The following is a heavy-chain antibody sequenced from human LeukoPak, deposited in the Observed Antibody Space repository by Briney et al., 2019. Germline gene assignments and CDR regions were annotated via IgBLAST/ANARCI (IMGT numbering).Heavy chain of an antibody. V-gene: IGHV4-34*01. D-gene: IGHD2-8*01. CDR3: AHGVNYYCYGMDV. Sequence: PSETLSLTCAVYGGSFSGYYWSWIRQPPGKGLEWIGEINHSGSTNYNPSLKSRVTISVDTSKNQFSLKLSSVTAADTAVYYCAHGVNYYCYGMDVWGQGTTVTVSS. CDR1: GGSFSGYY. J-gene: IGHJ6*02. CDR2: INHSGST.